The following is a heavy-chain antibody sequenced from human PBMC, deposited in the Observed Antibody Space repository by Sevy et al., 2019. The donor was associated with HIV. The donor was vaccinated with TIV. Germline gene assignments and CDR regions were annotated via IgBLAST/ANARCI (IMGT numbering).Heavy chain of an antibody. CDR2: ISGSGGST. D-gene: IGHD5-18*01. V-gene: IGHV3-23*01. J-gene: IGHJ6*03. CDR1: GFTFSSYA. Sequence: GGSLRLSCAASGFTFSSYAMSWVRQAPGKGLEWVSAISGSGGSTYYADSVKGRFTISRDNSKNTLYQQMNSLRAEDTAVYYCATSATFDSYAPPYYYYMDVWGKGTTVTVSS. CDR3: ATSATFDSYAPPYYYYMDV.